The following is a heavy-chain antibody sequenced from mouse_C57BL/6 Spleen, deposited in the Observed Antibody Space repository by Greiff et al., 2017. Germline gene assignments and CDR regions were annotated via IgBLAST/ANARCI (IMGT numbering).Heavy chain of an antibody. CDR2: INPSNGGT. D-gene: IGHD1-1*01. Sequence: QVQLKQPGTELVKPGASVKLSCKASGYTFTSYWMHWVKQRPGQGLEWIGNINPSNGGTNYNEKFKSKATLTVDKSSSTAYMQLSSLTSEDSAVYYCASPSYYGSSYYAMDYWGQGTSVTVAS. CDR3: ASPSYYGSSYYAMDY. J-gene: IGHJ4*01. CDR1: GYTFTSYW. V-gene: IGHV1-53*01.